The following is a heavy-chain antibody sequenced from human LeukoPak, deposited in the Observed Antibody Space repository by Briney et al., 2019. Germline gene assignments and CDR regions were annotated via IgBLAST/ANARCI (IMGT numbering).Heavy chain of an antibody. CDR2: INPNSGGT. J-gene: IGHJ4*02. CDR3: ATIKGYYDSSGYR. Sequence: ASVKVSCKASGYTFTSYGISWVRQAPGQGLEWMGWINPNSGGTNYAQKFQGRVTMTEDTSTDTAYMELSSLRSEDTAVYYCATIKGYYDSSGYRWGQGTLVTVSS. V-gene: IGHV1-18*01. CDR1: GYTFTSYG. D-gene: IGHD3-22*01.